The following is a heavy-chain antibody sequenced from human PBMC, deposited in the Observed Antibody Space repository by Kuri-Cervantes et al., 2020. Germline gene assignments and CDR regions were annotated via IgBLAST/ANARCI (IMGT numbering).Heavy chain of an antibody. CDR1: GFTFSSYE. V-gene: IGHV3-53*01. CDR3: ARVADDSSGWYIGAGGFDP. Sequence: GGSLRLSCAASGFTFSSYEMNWVRQAPGKGLEWVSVIYSGGSTYYADSVKGRFTISRDNSKNTLYLQMNSLRAEDTAVYYCARVADDSSGWYIGAGGFDPWGQGTLVTVSS. J-gene: IGHJ5*02. CDR2: IYSGGST. D-gene: IGHD6-19*01.